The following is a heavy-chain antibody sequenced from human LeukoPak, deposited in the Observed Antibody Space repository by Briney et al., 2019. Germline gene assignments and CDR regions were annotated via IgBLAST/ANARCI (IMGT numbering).Heavy chain of an antibody. D-gene: IGHD5-24*01. CDR2: IYTSGST. J-gene: IGHJ6*03. Sequence: PSETLSLTCTVSGGSISSGSYYWSWIRQPAGKGLEWIGRIYTSGSTNYNPSLKSRVTISVDTSKNQFSLKLSSVTAADTAVYYCARDPKMGYYMDVWGKGTTVTISS. CDR3: ARDPKMGYYMDV. CDR1: GGSISSGSYY. V-gene: IGHV4-61*02.